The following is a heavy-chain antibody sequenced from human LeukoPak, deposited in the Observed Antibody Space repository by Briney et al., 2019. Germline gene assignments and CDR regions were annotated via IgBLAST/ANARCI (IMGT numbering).Heavy chain of an antibody. Sequence: GGSLRLSCAASGFTFDDYAMHWVRQAPGKGLEWVSGISWNGGSIGYADSVKGRFTISRDNAKNSLYLQMNSLRAEDTALYYCAKDGRIASALYYYYGMDVWGQGTTVTVSS. J-gene: IGHJ6*02. D-gene: IGHD6-13*01. CDR3: AKDGRIASALYYYYGMDV. CDR1: GFTFDDYA. V-gene: IGHV3-9*01. CDR2: ISWNGGSI.